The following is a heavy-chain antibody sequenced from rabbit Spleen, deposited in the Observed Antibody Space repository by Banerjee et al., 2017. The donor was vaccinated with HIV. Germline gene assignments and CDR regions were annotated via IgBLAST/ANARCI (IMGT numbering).Heavy chain of an antibody. J-gene: IGHJ3*01. CDR2: VGSGATGNT. CDR3: GRHGLDL. CDR1: GFSFSSRYY. D-gene: IGHD2-1*01. V-gene: IGHV1S45*01. Sequence: QQQLVESGGGLVKPGASLTLTCTASGFSFSSRYYICWVRQAPGKGLEWIGCVGSGATGNTYYASWAKGRFTISKTSSTTLTLQMTSLTAADTATYFCGRHGLDLWGQGTLVTVS.